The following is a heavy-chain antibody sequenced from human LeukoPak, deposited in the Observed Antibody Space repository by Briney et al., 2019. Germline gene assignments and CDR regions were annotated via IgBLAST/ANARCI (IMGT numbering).Heavy chain of an antibody. Sequence: SETLSLTCTVSGGSISIISSSTYYWGWIRQPPGKGLVWIGSLYYCENSHYNPSLKSRATLSVDTSNNQFSLKLTSVTAADAAVYFCARQLPTAAADTRGYLDYWGQGTVVTVSS. J-gene: IGHJ4*02. CDR2: LYYCENS. V-gene: IGHV4-39*01. CDR1: GGSISIISSSTYY. D-gene: IGHD6-13*01. CDR3: ARQLPTAAADTRGYLDY.